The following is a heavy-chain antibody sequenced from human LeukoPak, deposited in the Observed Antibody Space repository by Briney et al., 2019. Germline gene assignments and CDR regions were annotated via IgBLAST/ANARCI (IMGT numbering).Heavy chain of an antibody. CDR3: ARVPHFGDYGWFDP. CDR2: INQSGST. CDR1: GGSFSRYY. V-gene: IGHV4-34*01. J-gene: IGHJ5*02. D-gene: IGHD4-17*01. Sequence: SETLSLTCAVYGGSFSRYYWSWIRQPPGKGLEWIGEINQSGSTNYNPSLKSRVTISIDTSKNQFSLKLSSVTAADTAVYYCARVPHFGDYGWFDPWGQGTLVTVSS.